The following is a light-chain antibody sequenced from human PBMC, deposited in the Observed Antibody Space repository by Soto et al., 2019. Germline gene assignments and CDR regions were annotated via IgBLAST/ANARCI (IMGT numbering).Light chain of an antibody. Sequence: QSVLPQPASVSGSPGQSITISCTGTSSDVGAYNYVSWYQQHPGKAPKLMIYEVSNRPSGVSHRFSGSKSDNTASLTISGLQTDDEADYYCSSYTSSRTLVFGTGTKVTV. J-gene: IGLJ1*01. CDR3: SSYTSSRTLV. CDR1: SSDVGAYNY. CDR2: EVS. V-gene: IGLV2-14*01.